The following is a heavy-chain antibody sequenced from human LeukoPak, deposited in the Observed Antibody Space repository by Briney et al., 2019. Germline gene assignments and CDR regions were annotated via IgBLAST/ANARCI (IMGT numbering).Heavy chain of an antibody. V-gene: IGHV3-30*02. D-gene: IGHD3-9*01. Sequence: GGSLRLSCAASGFTFSTYGMHWVRQAPGKGLEWVAFIRYDGSNKYYADSVKGRFTISRVNSKNTLYLQMNSLRAEDTAVYYCARGNYDILTGQNWFDPWGQGTLVTVSS. CDR1: GFTFSTYG. CDR3: ARGNYDILTGQNWFDP. CDR2: IRYDGSNK. J-gene: IGHJ5*02.